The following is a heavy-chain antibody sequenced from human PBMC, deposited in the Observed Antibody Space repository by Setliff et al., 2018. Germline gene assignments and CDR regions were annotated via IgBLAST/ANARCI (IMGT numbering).Heavy chain of an antibody. D-gene: IGHD4-17*01. CDR2: IIPFFGTA. CDR1: GGTFSSSA. Sequence: AASVKVSCKASGGTFSSSAISWVRQAPGQGLEWVGRIIPFFGTANSAQKFQGRVTITAGESATTAYMELSSLRAEDTAVYYCAKSMTTVTTGGNEAFDIWGQGTMVTVSS. CDR3: AKSMTTVTTGGNEAFDI. J-gene: IGHJ3*02. V-gene: IGHV1-69*13.